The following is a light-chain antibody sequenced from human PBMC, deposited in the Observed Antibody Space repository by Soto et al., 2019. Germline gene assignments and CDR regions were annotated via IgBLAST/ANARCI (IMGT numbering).Light chain of an antibody. CDR3: NSYAGTKNLV. V-gene: IGLV2-8*01. Sequence: QSALTQPASVSGSPGQSITISCTGTSSDVGGYNYVSWYQQHPGKAPKLIIYDVNKRPSGVPDRFSGSKSGNTASLTVSGLQAEDEADYYCNSYAGTKNLVFGGGTQLTVL. CDR1: SSDVGGYNY. J-gene: IGLJ2*01. CDR2: DVN.